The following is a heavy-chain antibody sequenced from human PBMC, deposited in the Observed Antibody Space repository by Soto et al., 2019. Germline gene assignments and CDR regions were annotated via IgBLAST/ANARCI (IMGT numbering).Heavy chain of an antibody. CDR1: GYSFTSYW. CDR2: IYPGDSDT. CDR3: ARLESFYCRGGSCYSPYYYYMDV. J-gene: IGHJ6*03. Sequence: EVQLVQSGAEVKMPGESLKISCKGSGYSFTSYWIAWVRQMPGKGLEWMGIIYPGDSDTRYSPAFQGQVSISADKSISTAYLQWSSLKASDTAMYYCARLESFYCRGGSCYSPYYYYMDVWGKGTTVTVSS. V-gene: IGHV5-51*03. D-gene: IGHD2-15*01.